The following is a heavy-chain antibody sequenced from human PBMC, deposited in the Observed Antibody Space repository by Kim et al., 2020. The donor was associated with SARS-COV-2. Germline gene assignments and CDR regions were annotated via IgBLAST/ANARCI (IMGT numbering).Heavy chain of an antibody. CDR3: VREAACGTVVVDYDF. D-gene: IGHD2-15*01. CDR2: ITNGGSNT. V-gene: IGHV3-48*04. J-gene: IGHJ2*01. CDR1: GFTFSSYG. Sequence: GGSLRLSCAASGFTFSSYGMHWVRQAPGKGLEWVAFITNGGSNTYYAGSVKGRFTISRDNAKNTLYLQMNSLRTEDTAVYYCVREAACGTVVVDYDF.